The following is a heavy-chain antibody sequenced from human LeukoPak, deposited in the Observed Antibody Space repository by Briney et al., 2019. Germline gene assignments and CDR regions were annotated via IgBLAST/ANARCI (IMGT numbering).Heavy chain of an antibody. CDR3: ARADDYGDYFDY. V-gene: IGHV1-8*01. J-gene: IGHJ4*02. D-gene: IGHD4-17*01. CDR1: GYTFTSYD. CDR2: MNPNSGNT. Sequence: ASVKVSCKASGYTFTSYDINWVRQATGQGLEWMGWMNPNSGNTGYAQKFQGRVTMTRNTPISTAYMELSSLRSEDTAVYYCARADDYGDYFDYWGQGTLVTVSS.